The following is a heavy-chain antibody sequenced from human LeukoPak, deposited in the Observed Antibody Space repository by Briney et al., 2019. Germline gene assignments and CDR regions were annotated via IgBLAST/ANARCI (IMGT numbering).Heavy chain of an antibody. J-gene: IGHJ3*02. CDR3: ARSGGSSGYYYVDQPPPDAFDI. CDR1: GGSISSYY. V-gene: IGHV4-59*01. CDR2: IYYSGST. Sequence: PSETLSLTCTVSGGSISSYYWSWIRQPPGKGLEWIGYIYYSGSTNYNPSLKSRVTISVDTSKNQFSLKLSSVTAADTAVYYCARSGGSSGYYYVDQPPPDAFDICGQGTMVTVSS. D-gene: IGHD3-22*01.